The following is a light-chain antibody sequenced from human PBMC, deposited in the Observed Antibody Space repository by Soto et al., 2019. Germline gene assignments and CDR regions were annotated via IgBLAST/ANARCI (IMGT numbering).Light chain of an antibody. Sequence: DIQMTQSPSTLTASVGARVTITCRASQRISSWLAWYQQKPGKAPKVLIYKASSLESGVPSRFSGSGSGTEFTLTISSLQPDDFATYYCHQYHSLNTCGQGPKLEI. J-gene: IGKJ2*01. CDR3: HQYHSLNT. CDR1: QRISSW. V-gene: IGKV1-5*03. CDR2: KAS.